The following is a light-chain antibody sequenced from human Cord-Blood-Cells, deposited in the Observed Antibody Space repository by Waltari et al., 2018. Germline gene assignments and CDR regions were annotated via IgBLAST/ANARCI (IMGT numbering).Light chain of an antibody. V-gene: IGKV3D-20*01. J-gene: IGKJ5*01. CDR3: QQYGSSPIT. CDR2: DAS. Sequence: EFVLTQSPATLSLSPGERATLSCGASKSVSSSTLAWYQQKPGLAPRRLSYDASSRATGIPDRFSGRGSGTDFTLTISRLEPEDFAVYYCQQYGSSPITFGQGTRLEIK. CDR1: KSVSSST.